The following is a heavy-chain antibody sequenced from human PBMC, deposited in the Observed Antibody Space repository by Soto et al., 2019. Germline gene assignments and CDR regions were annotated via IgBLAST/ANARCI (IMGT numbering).Heavy chain of an antibody. CDR3: AYRTGFDY. Sequence: PWGSLRLSCAASGFTFSVYARSWVRQAPGKGLEWVSTISERGDSTYYADSVKGRFTISRDNSKNTLYLQMNSLRADDTAIYYCAYRTGFDYWGQGTLVTVS. V-gene: IGHV3-23*01. CDR2: ISERGDST. D-gene: IGHD1-1*01. J-gene: IGHJ4*02. CDR1: GFTFSVYA.